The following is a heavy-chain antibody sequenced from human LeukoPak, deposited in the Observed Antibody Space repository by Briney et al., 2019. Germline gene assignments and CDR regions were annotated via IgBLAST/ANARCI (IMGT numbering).Heavy chain of an antibody. CDR2: IIPIFGTA. J-gene: IGHJ4*02. CDR3: ARAGTGYYDFWSGYYTSVYFDY. Sequence: ASVKVSCKASGGTFSSYAISWVRQAPGQGLEWMGGIIPIFGTANYAQKFQGRVTITTDESTSTAYMELSSLRAEDTAVYYCARAGTGYYDFWSGYYTSVYFDYWGQGTLVTVSS. V-gene: IGHV1-69*05. D-gene: IGHD3-3*01. CDR1: GGTFSSYA.